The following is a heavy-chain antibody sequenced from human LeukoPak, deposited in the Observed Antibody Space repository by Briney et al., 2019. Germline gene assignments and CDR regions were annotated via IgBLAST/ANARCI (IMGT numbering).Heavy chain of an antibody. CDR2: ISSSSYI. J-gene: IGHJ4*02. CDR3: ARELQAGQAGDFDY. V-gene: IGHV3-21*01. D-gene: IGHD6-13*01. CDR1: GFTFSSYS. Sequence: GGSLRLSCAASGFTFSSYSMNWVRQAPGKGLEWVSSISSSSYIYYADSVKGRFTISRDNAKNSLYLQMNSLRAEDTAVYYCARELQAGQAGDFDYWGQGTLVTVSS.